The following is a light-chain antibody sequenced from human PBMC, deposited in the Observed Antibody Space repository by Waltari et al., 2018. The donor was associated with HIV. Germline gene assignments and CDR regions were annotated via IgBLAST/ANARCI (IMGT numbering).Light chain of an antibody. CDR3: SSYSPRTSVV. J-gene: IGLJ3*02. Sequence: GRAPRLIIFEVSSRPSGISDRFSGSKSGDTASLTISALRTEDEADYFCSSYSPRTSVVFGGGTKVTVL. V-gene: IGLV2-14*01. CDR2: EVS.